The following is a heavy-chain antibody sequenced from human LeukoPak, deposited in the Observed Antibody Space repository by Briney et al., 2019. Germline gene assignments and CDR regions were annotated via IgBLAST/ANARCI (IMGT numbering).Heavy chain of an antibody. CDR1: GYTFRNYW. V-gene: IGHV3-7*01. D-gene: IGHD5-24*01. CDR3: ASLQTDPTIVNGF. J-gene: IGHJ4*02. CDR2: IKRDGSER. Sequence: GGSLRLSCEVSGYTFRNYWKRWTPHVPGKGREWLAYIKRDGSERHYVDSVRGRFTVSTDSAKNSLFLQMNSLRAEDTAVYYCASLQTDPTIVNGFWGQGTLVTVSS.